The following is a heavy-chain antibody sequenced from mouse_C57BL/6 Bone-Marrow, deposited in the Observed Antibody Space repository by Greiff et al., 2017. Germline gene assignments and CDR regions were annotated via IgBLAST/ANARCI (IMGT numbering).Heavy chain of an antibody. J-gene: IGHJ3*01. D-gene: IGHD2-12*01. CDR2: INPSSGYT. CDR3: ARCGNLRRFWFAY. V-gene: IGHV1-7*01. CDR1: GYTFTSYW. Sequence: QVQLQQSGAELAKPGASVKLSCKASGYTFTSYWMHWVKQRPGQGLEWIGYINPSSGYTKYNQKFQDKATLTADKSSSTAYMQLSSLTYEDSAVYYCARCGNLRRFWFAYWGQGTLVTVSA.